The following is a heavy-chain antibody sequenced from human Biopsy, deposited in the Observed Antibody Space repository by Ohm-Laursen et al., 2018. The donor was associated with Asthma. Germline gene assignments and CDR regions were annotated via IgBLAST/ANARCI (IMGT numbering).Heavy chain of an antibody. CDR3: ARTTYGHDGFDP. CDR2: IYYSGST. D-gene: IGHD5-12*01. J-gene: IGHJ5*02. CDR1: GGSINIGDYY. Sequence: SDTLSLTCTVSGGSINIGDYYWSWIRQRPVKGLEWIGHIYYSGSTYYNPSLKSRVSISLDTSKNQFSLSLTSVTAADTAVYYCARTTYGHDGFDPWGQGTLVTVSS. V-gene: IGHV4-31*03.